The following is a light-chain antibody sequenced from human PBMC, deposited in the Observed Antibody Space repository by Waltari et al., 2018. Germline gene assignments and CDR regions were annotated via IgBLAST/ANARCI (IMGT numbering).Light chain of an antibody. CDR2: DVS. V-gene: IGLV2-14*03. J-gene: IGLJ1*01. CDR1: SSDVGGYNY. Sequence: QSALTQPASVSGSPGQSITISCTGTSSDVGGYNYVSWDQQHPGKAPKLIISDVSNRASGVSSRFSGSKSGNTASLTISGLQAEDEADYYCSSYTIRSTYVFGIGTKVTVL. CDR3: SSYTIRSTYV.